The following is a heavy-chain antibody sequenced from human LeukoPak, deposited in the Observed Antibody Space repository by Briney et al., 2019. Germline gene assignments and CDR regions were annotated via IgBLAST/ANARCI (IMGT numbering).Heavy chain of an antibody. V-gene: IGHV5-51*01. J-gene: IGHJ4*02. CDR2: IYPGDSDT. D-gene: IGHD6-13*01. CDR3: ARIEAAADYYFDY. Sequence: GESMQISCKGSGYSFTSYWIGWVRQMPGKGLEWMGIIYPGDSDTRYSPSFQGQVTISADKSISTAYLQWSSLKASDTAMYYCARIEAAADYYFDYWGQGTLVTVSS. CDR1: GYSFTSYW.